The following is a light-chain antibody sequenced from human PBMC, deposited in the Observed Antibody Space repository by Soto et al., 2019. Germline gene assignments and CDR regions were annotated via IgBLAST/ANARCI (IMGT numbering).Light chain of an antibody. CDR3: QVWDSITDHVV. CDR2: DDT. J-gene: IGLJ2*01. Sequence: SYELTQPPSVSVAPGQTARVNCGGDRIGSQSVHWYQKKAGQAPVLVIYDDTDRPSGIPERFSGSDSGNTATLTISRAEAGDEADYYCQVWDSITDHVVFGGGTKLTVL. CDR1: RIGSQS. V-gene: IGLV3-21*02.